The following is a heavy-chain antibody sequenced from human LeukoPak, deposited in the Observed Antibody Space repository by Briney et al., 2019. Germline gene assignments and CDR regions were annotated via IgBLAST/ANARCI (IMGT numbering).Heavy chain of an antibody. CDR2: IYYSGST. Sequence: SETLSLTCAVYGGSFSGYYWSWIRQPPGKGLEWIGYIYYSGSTYYNPSLKSRVTISVDTSKNQFSLKLSSVTAADTAVYYCARDRLVTYYYGSGSHTLDVWGQGTTVTVSS. J-gene: IGHJ6*02. CDR3: ARDRLVTYYYGSGSHTLDV. CDR1: GGSFSGYY. D-gene: IGHD3-10*01. V-gene: IGHV4-31*11.